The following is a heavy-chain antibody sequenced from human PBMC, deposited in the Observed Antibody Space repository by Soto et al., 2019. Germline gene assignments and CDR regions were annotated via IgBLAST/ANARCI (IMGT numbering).Heavy chain of an antibody. CDR3: ARDPTASGYSYGLLDY. Sequence: GGSLRLSCAASGFTFSSYGMHWVRQAPGKGLEWMAVIWYDGSNKYYADSVKGRFTISRDNSKNTLYLQMNSLRAEDTAVYYCARDPTASGYSYGLLDYWGQGTLVTV. V-gene: IGHV3-33*01. D-gene: IGHD5-18*01. CDR1: GFTFSSYG. J-gene: IGHJ4*02. CDR2: IWYDGSNK.